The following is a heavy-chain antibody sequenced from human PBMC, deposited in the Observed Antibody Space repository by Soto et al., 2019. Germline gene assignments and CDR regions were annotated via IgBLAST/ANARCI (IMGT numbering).Heavy chain of an antibody. Sequence: PGGSLRLSCAASGFTVTTYHVSWVRQAPGKGLEWVAVLFSGGDTKYGDSMKGRVTLSRDNSKNTLYLQMNNLRAEDTAVYYCARAYGATWYFFGYWGQGSMVTVSS. J-gene: IGHJ4*02. CDR1: GFTVTTYH. CDR3: ARAYGATWYFFGY. CDR2: LFSGGDT. D-gene: IGHD6-13*01. V-gene: IGHV3-66*01.